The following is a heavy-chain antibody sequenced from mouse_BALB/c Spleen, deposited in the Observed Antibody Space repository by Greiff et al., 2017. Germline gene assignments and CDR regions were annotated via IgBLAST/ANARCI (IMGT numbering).Heavy chain of an antibody. Sequence: EVKLMESGGGLVKPGGSLKLSCAASGFAFSSYDMSWVRQTPEKRLEWVAYISSGGGSTYYPDTVKGRFTISRDNAKNTLYLQMSSLKSEDTAMYYCAMVMDYWGQGTSVTVSS. D-gene: IGHD2-3*01. J-gene: IGHJ4*01. CDR2: ISSGGGST. CDR1: GFAFSSYD. V-gene: IGHV5-12-1*01. CDR3: AMVMDY.